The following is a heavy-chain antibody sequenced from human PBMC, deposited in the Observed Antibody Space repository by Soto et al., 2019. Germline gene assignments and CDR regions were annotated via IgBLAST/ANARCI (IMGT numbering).Heavy chain of an antibody. V-gene: IGHV3-23*01. CDR2: ISGSGGST. CDR1: GFTFSSYA. CDR3: AKYHDSSGWSYDAFAI. Sequence: EVQLLESGGGLVQPGGSLRLSCAASGFTFSSYAMSWVRQAPGKGLEWVSAISGSGGSTYYADSVKGRFTISRDNSKNTLYLQMNSLRAEDTAVYYCAKYHDSSGWSYDAFAIWGQGTMVTVSS. D-gene: IGHD6-19*01. J-gene: IGHJ3*02.